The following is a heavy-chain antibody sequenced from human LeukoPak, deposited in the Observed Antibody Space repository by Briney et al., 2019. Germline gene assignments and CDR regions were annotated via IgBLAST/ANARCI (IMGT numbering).Heavy chain of an antibody. J-gene: IGHJ5*02. CDR2: IKQDGSEK. Sequence: GGSLRLSCAASGFTFSSYWMSWVRQAPGKGLEWVANIKQDGSEKYYVDSVKGRFTISRDNAKNSLYLQMNSLRAEDTAVYYCARVLRYFDWFSDSNWFDPWGQGTLVTVSS. V-gene: IGHV3-7*01. CDR3: ARVLRYFDWFSDSNWFDP. D-gene: IGHD3-9*01. CDR1: GFTFSSYW.